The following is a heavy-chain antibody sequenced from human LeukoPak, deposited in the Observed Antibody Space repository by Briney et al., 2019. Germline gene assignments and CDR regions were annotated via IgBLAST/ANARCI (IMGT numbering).Heavy chain of an antibody. D-gene: IGHD3-10*01. Sequence: GGSLRLSCAASGFTVSSNYMSWVRQAPGKGLEWVSVIYSGGSTYYADSVKGRFTISRDNSKNTLYLQMNSLRAEDTAVYYCARVRDYYGSGTDYGMDVWGQGTTVTVSS. CDR3: ARVRDYYGSGTDYGMDV. CDR2: IYSGGST. V-gene: IGHV3-66*01. J-gene: IGHJ6*02. CDR1: GFTVSSNY.